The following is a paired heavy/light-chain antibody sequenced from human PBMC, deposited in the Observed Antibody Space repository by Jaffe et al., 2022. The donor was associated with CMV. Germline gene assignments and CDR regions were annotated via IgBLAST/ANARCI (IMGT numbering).Heavy chain of an antibody. CDR1: GYTFTGYY. V-gene: IGHV1-2*02. CDR2: INPNSGGT. Sequence: QVQLVQSGAEVKKPGASVKVSCKASGYTFTGYYLHWVRQAPGQGLEWMGWINPNSGGTNYAQKFQGRVTMTRDTSISTAYMELSRLRSDDTAVYYCARDRGLHDYGGNSWSKHFDYWGQGTLVTVSS. J-gene: IGHJ4*02. CDR3: ARDRGLHDYGGNSWSKHFDY. D-gene: IGHD4-17*01.
Light chain of an antibody. J-gene: IGKJ1*01. CDR3: QQYYSTPWT. Sequence: DIVMTQSPDSLAVSLGERATINCKSSQSVLYSSNNKNYLAWYQQKPGQPPKLLIYWASIRESGVPDRFSGSGSGTDFTLTISSLQAEDVAVYYCQQYYSTPWTFGQGTKVEIK. V-gene: IGKV4-1*01. CDR1: QSVLYSSNNKNY. CDR2: WAS.